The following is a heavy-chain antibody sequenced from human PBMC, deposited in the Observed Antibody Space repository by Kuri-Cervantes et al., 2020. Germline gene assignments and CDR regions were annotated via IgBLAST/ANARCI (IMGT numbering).Heavy chain of an antibody. CDR3: ARDLSALRGGSSGGTPHGVD. CDR1: GGTFSSYA. J-gene: IGHJ4*02. CDR2: IIPIFGTA. Sequence: SVKVSCKASGGTFSSYAISWVRQAPGQGLEWMGGIIPIFGTANYAQKFQGRVTITADESTSTAYMELSSLRSEDTAVYYCARDLSALRGGSSGGTPHGVDWGQGTLVTVSS. D-gene: IGHD1-26*01. V-gene: IGHV1-69*13.